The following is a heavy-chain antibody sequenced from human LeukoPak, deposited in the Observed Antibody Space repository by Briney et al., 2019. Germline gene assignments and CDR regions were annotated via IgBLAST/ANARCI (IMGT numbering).Heavy chain of an antibody. CDR1: GGSISSGDYY. CDR3: ARGSGSYYSAPFDY. J-gene: IGHJ4*02. D-gene: IGHD1-26*01. V-gene: IGHV4-30-4*01. CDR2: IYYSGST. Sequence: PSETLSLTCTVSGGSISSGDYYWSWIRQPPGKGLEWIEYIYYSGSTYYNPSLKSRVTISVDASKNQFSLKLSSVTAADTAVYYCARGSGSYYSAPFDYWGQGTLVTVSS.